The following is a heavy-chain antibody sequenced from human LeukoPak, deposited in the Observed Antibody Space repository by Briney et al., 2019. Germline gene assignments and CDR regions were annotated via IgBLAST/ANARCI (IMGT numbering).Heavy chain of an antibody. CDR3: ARPSFLGSSYPDFDY. Sequence: SGGSLRLSCAASGFSFSSYDMNWVRQAPGKGLEWVSYISSSGGTIYYADSVKGRFTISRDNAKNSLYLQTNSLRAEDTALYYCARPSFLGSSYPDFDYWGQGTLVTVSS. D-gene: IGHD1-26*01. J-gene: IGHJ4*02. CDR1: GFSFSSYD. CDR2: ISSSGGTI. V-gene: IGHV3-48*03.